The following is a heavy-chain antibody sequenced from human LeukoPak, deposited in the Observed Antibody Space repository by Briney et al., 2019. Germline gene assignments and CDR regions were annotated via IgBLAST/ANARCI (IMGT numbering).Heavy chain of an antibody. CDR1: GFTFSSFW. CDR3: ATTGGYDYWYFDL. Sequence: GGSLRLSCVTPGFTFSSFWMNWVRQAPGKGLEWVANIKQDGSEQYYVDSVKGRFTISRDNAKKSLSLHMDSLRAEDTAVYYCATTGGYDYWYFDLWGRGTLVTVSS. CDR2: IKQDGSEQ. V-gene: IGHV3-7*01. D-gene: IGHD5-12*01. J-gene: IGHJ2*01.